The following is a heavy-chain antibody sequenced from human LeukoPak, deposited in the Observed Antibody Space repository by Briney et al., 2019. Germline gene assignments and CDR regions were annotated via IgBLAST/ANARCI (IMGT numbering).Heavy chain of an antibody. CDR3: SRENGAFSPFGY. Sequence: SETLSLTCGVSGGSISINNWWSWVRQPPGQGLEWIGEISLTGLTHYNPSLESRVTVSLDKSKNQLSLNLTSVTAADTAVYYCSRENGAFSPFGYWGQGTLVTVLS. V-gene: IGHV4-4*02. CDR2: ISLTGLT. J-gene: IGHJ4*02. CDR1: GGSISINNW. D-gene: IGHD2-8*01.